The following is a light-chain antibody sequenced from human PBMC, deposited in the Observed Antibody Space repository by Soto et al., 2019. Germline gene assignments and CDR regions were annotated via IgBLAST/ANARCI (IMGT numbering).Light chain of an antibody. CDR2: WAS. J-gene: IGKJ2*01. CDR3: QHYYSPPYT. Sequence: DIVMPQSPDSLAVSLGARATINCKSSQSRLYTTNSKNYLAWYQQQPGQPPRLLIYWASTRESGVPERFSVSGSGTDFTLTISSLQAEDVAVYYCQHYYSPPYTFGQGTKLEI. V-gene: IGKV4-1*01. CDR1: QSRLYTTNSKNY.